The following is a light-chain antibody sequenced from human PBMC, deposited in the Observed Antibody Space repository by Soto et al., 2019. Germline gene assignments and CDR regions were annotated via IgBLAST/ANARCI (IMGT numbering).Light chain of an antibody. Sequence: QSALTQPHSVSGSPGQSVTISCTGTSVDVGAYDFVSWYQQHPGKAPKLLIYEDTKRPSGVSNRFSGSTSGSTASLTISGLQAEDEADYYCCSYVGASTYVFGTGTKLTVL. CDR2: EDT. CDR3: CSYVGASTYV. CDR1: SVDVGAYDF. J-gene: IGLJ1*01. V-gene: IGLV2-23*01.